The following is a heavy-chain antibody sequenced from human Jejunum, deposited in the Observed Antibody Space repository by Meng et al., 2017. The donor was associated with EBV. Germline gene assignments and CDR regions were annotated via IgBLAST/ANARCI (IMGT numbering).Heavy chain of an antibody. CDR1: GFTFSNAW. CDR3: AKLTRA. V-gene: IGHV3-23*04. J-gene: IGHJ5*02. Sequence: VQLGESGGSLVTPGRSLRLSWVGYGFTFSNAWMSWVRQAPGKGLEWVSAITGSGGSTYYTDSVKGRFTISRDNSKNTLYLQMNSLRAEDTAVYYCAKLTRAWGQGTLVTVSS. CDR2: ITGSGGST.